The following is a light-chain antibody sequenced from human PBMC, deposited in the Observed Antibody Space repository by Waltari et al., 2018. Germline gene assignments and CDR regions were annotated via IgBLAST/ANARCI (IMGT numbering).Light chain of an antibody. Sequence: QPVLTQPPSSSGSPGESARLTCTLPSAINVANYYIYWYQQKPGSPPRFLLYYNSDSDKGQGSGVPIRFSGSKDASANTGILLISGLQSEDEADYYCMVWPNNVWVFGGGTRLIVL. CDR2: YNSDSDK. CDR3: MVWPNNVWV. CDR1: SAINVANYY. J-gene: IGLJ3*02. V-gene: IGLV5-37*01.